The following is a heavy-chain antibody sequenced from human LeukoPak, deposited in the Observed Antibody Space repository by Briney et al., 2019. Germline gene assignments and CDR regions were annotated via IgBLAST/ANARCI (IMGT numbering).Heavy chain of an antibody. CDR1: GYTLTELS. D-gene: IGHD3-22*01. CDR2: FDPEDGET. J-gene: IGHJ4*02. CDR3: ATPTAYDSSGYYRPYDY. V-gene: IGHV1-24*01. Sequence: GASVRVSCKVSGYTLTELSMHWVRQAPGKGLEWMGGFDPEDGETIYAQKFQGRVTMTEDTSTDTAYMELSSLRSEDTAVYYCATPTAYDSSGYYRPYDYWGQGTLVTVSS.